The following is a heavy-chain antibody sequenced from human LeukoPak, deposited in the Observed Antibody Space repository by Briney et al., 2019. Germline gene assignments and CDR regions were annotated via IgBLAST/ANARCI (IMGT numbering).Heavy chain of an antibody. CDR2: ISYDGSNK. D-gene: IGHD6-13*01. CDR3: AKAFGSSWSLDY. Sequence: GGSLRLSCAASGFTFSSYAMHWVRQAPGKGLEWVAVISYDGSNKYYADSVKGRFTISRDNSKNTLYLQMNSLRAEDTAVYYCAKAFGSSWSLDYWGQGTLVTV. J-gene: IGHJ4*02. V-gene: IGHV3-30*18. CDR1: GFTFSSYA.